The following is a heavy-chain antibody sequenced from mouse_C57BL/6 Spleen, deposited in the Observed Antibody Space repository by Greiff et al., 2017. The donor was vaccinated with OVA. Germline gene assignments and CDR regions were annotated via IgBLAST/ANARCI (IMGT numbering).Heavy chain of an antibody. Sequence: VESEGGLVQPGSSMKLSCTASGFTFSDYYMAWVRQVPEKGLEWVANINYDGSSTYYLDYLKSRFIISRDNAKNILYLQMSSLKSEDTATYYCATYINYGRGAMDYWGQGTSVTVSS. CDR3: ATYINYGRGAMDY. V-gene: IGHV5-16*01. J-gene: IGHJ4*01. CDR2: INYDGSST. CDR1: GFTFSDYY. D-gene: IGHD2-5*01.